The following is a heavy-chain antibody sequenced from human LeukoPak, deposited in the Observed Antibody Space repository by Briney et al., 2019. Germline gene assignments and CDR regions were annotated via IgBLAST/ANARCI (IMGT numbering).Heavy chain of an antibody. J-gene: IGHJ6*02. CDR3: ARVVAATMSSLYYYYGMDV. V-gene: IGHV1-69*04. CDR2: IIPILGIA. CDR1: GGTFSSYA. D-gene: IGHD2-15*01. Sequence: GATVKVSYKASGGTFSSYAISWVRQAPGQGLEWMGRIIPILGIANYAQKFQGRVTITADKSTSTAYMELSSLRSEDTAVYYCARVVAATMSSLYYYYGMDVWGQGTTVTVSS.